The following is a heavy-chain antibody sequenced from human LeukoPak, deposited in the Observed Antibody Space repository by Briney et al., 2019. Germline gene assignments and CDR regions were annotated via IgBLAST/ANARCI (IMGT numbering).Heavy chain of an antibody. CDR2: IYTSGST. Sequence: SETLSLTCTVSGGSISSYYWSWIRQPPGKGLEWIGRIYTSGSTNYNPSLKSRVTISVDTSKNQFSLKLSSVTAADTAVYYCARHEMATVLDYWGQGTLVTVSS. CDR3: ARHEMATVLDY. V-gene: IGHV4-4*09. D-gene: IGHD5-24*01. J-gene: IGHJ4*02. CDR1: GGSISSYY.